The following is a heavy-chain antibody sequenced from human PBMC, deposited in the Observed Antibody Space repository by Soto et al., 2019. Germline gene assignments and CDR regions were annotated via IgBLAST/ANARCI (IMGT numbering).Heavy chain of an antibody. CDR3: GSVKYYYMDV. Sequence: QLQLEQSGGEVKKPGASMKVSCKASGDSLSYSGVTWVRQAPGQGLECMGWVGAYSGDTRYSQKFQGRVTVSADTSTATAYMELTNLRSDDTATYYCGSVKYYYMDVWGTGTTVTVSS. V-gene: IGHV1-18*01. J-gene: IGHJ6*03. CDR2: VGAYSGDT. CDR1: GDSLSYSG. D-gene: IGHD3-16*01.